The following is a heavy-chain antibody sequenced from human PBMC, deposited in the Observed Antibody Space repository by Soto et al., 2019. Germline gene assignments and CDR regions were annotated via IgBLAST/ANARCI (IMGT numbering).Heavy chain of an antibody. CDR3: ARADYGDPIDY. CDR1: GGSISSYY. Sequence: KTSETLSLTCTVSGGSISSYYWSWIRQPPGKGLEWIGYIYYSGSTYYNPSLKSRVTISVDTSKNQFSLKLSSVTAADTAVYYCARADYGDPIDYWGQGTLVTVSS. J-gene: IGHJ4*02. D-gene: IGHD4-17*01. CDR2: IYYSGST. V-gene: IGHV4-59*12.